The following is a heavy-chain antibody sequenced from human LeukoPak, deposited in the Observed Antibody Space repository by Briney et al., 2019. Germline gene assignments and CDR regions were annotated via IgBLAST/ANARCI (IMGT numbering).Heavy chain of an antibody. D-gene: IGHD6-13*01. CDR3: ARDLRVTAAAGTGDYYYYGMDV. Sequence: PSETLSLACTVSGVSISSGGYYWSWIRQHPGKGLEWIGYIYYSGNTYYNPSLKSRVTISVDTSKNQFSLKLSSVTAADTAVYYCARDLRVTAAAGTGDYYYYGMDVWGQGTTVTVSS. CDR1: GVSISSGGYY. CDR2: IYYSGNT. J-gene: IGHJ6*02. V-gene: IGHV4-31*02.